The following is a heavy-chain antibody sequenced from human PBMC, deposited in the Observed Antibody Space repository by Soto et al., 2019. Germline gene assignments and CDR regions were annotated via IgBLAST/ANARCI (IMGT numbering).Heavy chain of an antibody. CDR2: IWYDGSNK. CDR1: GFTFSSYG. D-gene: IGHD5-12*01. V-gene: IGHV3-33*01. CDR3: ARVPGYSGYDPLFDY. Sequence: QVQLVESGGGVVQPGRSLRLSCAASGFTFSSYGMHWVRQAPGKGLEWVAVIWYDGSNKYYADSVKGRFTISRYNCKNTLYLQMNSLRAGDTAVYYCARVPGYSGYDPLFDYWGQGTLVTVSS. J-gene: IGHJ4*02.